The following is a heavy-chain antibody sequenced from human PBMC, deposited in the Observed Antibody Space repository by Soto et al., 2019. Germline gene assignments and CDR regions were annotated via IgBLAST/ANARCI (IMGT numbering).Heavy chain of an antibody. CDR1: GFTFSSYA. Sequence: EVQLLESGGGLVQPGGSLRLSCAASGFTFSSYAMSWVRQAPGKGLEWVSAISGSGGSTYYADSVKGRFTISRDNSKNTRYLQMNSLRAEDTAVYYCAKDWYYYDSSGYYYDFDYWGQGTLVTVSS. CDR2: ISGSGGST. V-gene: IGHV3-23*01. J-gene: IGHJ4*02. D-gene: IGHD3-22*01. CDR3: AKDWYYYDSSGYYYDFDY.